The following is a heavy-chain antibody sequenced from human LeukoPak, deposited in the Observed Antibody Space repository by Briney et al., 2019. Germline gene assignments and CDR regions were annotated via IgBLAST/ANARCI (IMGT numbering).Heavy chain of an antibody. D-gene: IGHD3-3*01. Sequence: GGSLRLSCAASGFTFSSYGMHWVRQAPGKELEWVAVIWYDGSNKYYADSVKGRFTISRDNSKNTLYLQMNSLRAEDTAVYYCARGTKDRITIFGVVIIPPNYYYGMDVWGQGTTVTVSS. CDR3: ARGTKDRITIFGVVIIPPNYYYGMDV. V-gene: IGHV3-33*01. J-gene: IGHJ6*02. CDR1: GFTFSSYG. CDR2: IWYDGSNK.